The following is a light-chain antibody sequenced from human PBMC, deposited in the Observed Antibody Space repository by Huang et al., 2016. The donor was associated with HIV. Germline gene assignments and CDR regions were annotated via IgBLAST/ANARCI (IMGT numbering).Light chain of an antibody. CDR3: QHYGTSSWT. J-gene: IGKJ1*01. V-gene: IGKV3-20*01. CDR1: QSVSSPF. Sequence: IVLTQSPGTLSWSPGERAPLPCRASQSVSSPFLGWYQQKSGQAPRLLSLGTSTRAPCLPDRFRGGGSGTGFTLPISWLESDDFAVYYCQHYGTSSWTFGQGTKIEIK. CDR2: GTS.